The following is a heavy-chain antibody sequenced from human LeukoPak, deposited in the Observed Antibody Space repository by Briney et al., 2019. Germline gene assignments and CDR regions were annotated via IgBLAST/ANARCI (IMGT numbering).Heavy chain of an antibody. CDR1: GGSISSYY. CDR3: ASAYYDSSGYYYVDY. CDR2: IYYSGST. J-gene: IGHJ4*02. D-gene: IGHD3-22*01. V-gene: IGHV4-59*01. Sequence: PSETLSLTRTVSGGSISSYYWSWIRQPPGKGLEWIGYIYYSGSTNYNPSLKSRVTISVDTSKNQFSLKLSSVTAADTAVYYCASAYYDSSGYYYVDYWGQGTLVTVSS.